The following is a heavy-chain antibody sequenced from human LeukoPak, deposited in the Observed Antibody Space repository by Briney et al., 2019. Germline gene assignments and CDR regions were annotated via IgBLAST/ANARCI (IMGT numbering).Heavy chain of an antibody. Sequence: SETLSLTCTVSGASISSNSDFWAWIRQPPGKGLEWIGSIYYTGSTYYNPSLKSRVTISVDTSKNQFSLKLTSVTAADTAVYYCSRDIDDGWFDPWGQGTLVTVSS. J-gene: IGHJ5*02. V-gene: IGHV4-39*07. D-gene: IGHD1-26*01. CDR2: IYYTGST. CDR1: GASISSNSDF. CDR3: SRDIDDGWFDP.